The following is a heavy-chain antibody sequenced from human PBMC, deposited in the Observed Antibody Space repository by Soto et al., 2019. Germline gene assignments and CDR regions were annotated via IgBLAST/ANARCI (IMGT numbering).Heavy chain of an antibody. D-gene: IGHD3-3*01. J-gene: IGHJ4*02. CDR2: IKQDGSEK. CDR3: ARDSRYYDFWSGYYDGNDY. V-gene: IGHV3-7*05. Sequence: GGSLRLSCAASGFTFSSYWMSWVRQAPGRGLEWVANIKQDGSEKYYVDSVKGRFTISRDNAKNSLYLQMNSLRAEDTAVYYCARDSRYYDFWSGYYDGNDYWGQGTLVTV. CDR1: GFTFSSYW.